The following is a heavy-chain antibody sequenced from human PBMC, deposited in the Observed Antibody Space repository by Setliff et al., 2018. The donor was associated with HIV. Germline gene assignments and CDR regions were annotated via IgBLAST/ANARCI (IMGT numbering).Heavy chain of an antibody. Sequence: HPGGSLRLSCAASGFSFSSYTMNWVRQAPGKGLEWVSYISSSSTTVYYADSVKGRFTISRDNAKNSLYLQMNSLRAEDTALYYCARDGKAAGSNYYYYYYMDVWGKGTTVTVSS. CDR2: ISSSSTTV. D-gene: IGHD6-13*01. J-gene: IGHJ6*03. V-gene: IGHV3-48*01. CDR3: ARDGKAAGSNYYYYYYMDV. CDR1: GFSFSSYT.